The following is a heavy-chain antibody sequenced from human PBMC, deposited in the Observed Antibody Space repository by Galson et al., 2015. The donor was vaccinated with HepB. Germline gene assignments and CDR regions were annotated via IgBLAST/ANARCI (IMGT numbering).Heavy chain of an antibody. D-gene: IGHD3-10*01. Sequence: ETLSLTCAVSGGSINTSSGYYWGWIRQPPGKGLEWIGYVYYSGSTYYNASLKSRVAISVDTSKNHLSLKVSSVTAADTALYYCARSQVVVRGAIITTFFDSWGQGSLVTVSS. CDR2: VYYSGST. CDR1: GGSINTSSGYY. V-gene: IGHV4-39*02. CDR3: ARSQVVVRGAIITTFFDS. J-gene: IGHJ4*02.